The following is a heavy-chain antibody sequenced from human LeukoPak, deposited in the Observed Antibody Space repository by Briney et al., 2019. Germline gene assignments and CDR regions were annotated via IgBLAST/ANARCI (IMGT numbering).Heavy chain of an antibody. J-gene: IGHJ3*02. D-gene: IGHD3-22*01. CDR2: ISGSGGST. Sequence: GSLRLSCAASGFTVSSNYMSWVRQAPGKGLEWVSAISGSGGSTYYADSVKGRFTISRDNSKNTLYLQMNSLRAEDTAVYYCAKQGDSSGPRAFDIWGQGTMVTVSS. CDR3: AKQGDSSGPRAFDI. CDR1: GFTVSSNY. V-gene: IGHV3-23*01.